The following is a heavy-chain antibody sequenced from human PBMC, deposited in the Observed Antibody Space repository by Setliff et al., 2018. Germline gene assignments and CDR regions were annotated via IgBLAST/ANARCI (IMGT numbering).Heavy chain of an antibody. CDR1: GFTFSSYA. V-gene: IGHV3-23*01. J-gene: IGHJ6*02. Sequence: PGGSLRLSCAASGFTFSSYAMSWVRQAPGKGLEWVSAISGSGGSTYYADSVKGRFTISRDNSENTLYLQMNSLRAEDTGVYYCAKDHCGGDCFPRGYGMDVWGQGTTVTVSS. CDR3: AKDHCGGDCFPRGYGMDV. D-gene: IGHD2-21*02. CDR2: ISGSGGST.